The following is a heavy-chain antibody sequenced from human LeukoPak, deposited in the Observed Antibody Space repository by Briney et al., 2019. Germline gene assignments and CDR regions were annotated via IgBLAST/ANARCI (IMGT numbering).Heavy chain of an antibody. Sequence: GRSLRLSCAASGFTFSSYAMHWVRQAPGKGLEWVAVISYDGSNKYYADSVKGRFTISRDNSKNTLYLQMNSLRAEDTAVYYCAREVGLATVTPVPSYFDYWGQGTLVTVSS. D-gene: IGHD4-17*01. J-gene: IGHJ4*02. CDR3: AREVGLATVTPVPSYFDY. CDR2: ISYDGSNK. CDR1: GFTFSSYA. V-gene: IGHV3-30-3*01.